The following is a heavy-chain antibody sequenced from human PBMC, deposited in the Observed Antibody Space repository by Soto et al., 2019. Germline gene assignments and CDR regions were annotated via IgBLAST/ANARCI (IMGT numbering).Heavy chain of an antibody. Sequence: GSLRLSCAASGFTLSSYAMSWVRQAPGKGLEWVSAISGSGGSTYYADSVKGRFTISRDNSKNTLYLQMNSLTAGDTAVYYCAKATATGGGAFDICGQGTMVTVSS. D-gene: IGHD2-8*02. CDR3: AKATATGGGAFDI. CDR2: ISGSGGST. J-gene: IGHJ3*02. CDR1: GFTLSSYA. V-gene: IGHV3-23*01.